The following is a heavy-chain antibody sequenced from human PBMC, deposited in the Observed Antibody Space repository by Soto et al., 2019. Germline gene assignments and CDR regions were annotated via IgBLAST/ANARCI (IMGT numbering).Heavy chain of an antibody. CDR3: ARDKVGAIDY. D-gene: IGHD1-26*01. J-gene: IGHJ4*02. CDR2: IYYSGTT. V-gene: IGHV4-28*03. CDR1: GDSISSSNW. Sequence: SETLSLACAVSGDSISSSNWWGWIRQPPGKGLEWIGYIYYSGTTYYNPSLKSRVTMSVDTSKNQFSLKLTSVTAVDTAVYYYARDKVGAIDYWGQGTLVTVSS.